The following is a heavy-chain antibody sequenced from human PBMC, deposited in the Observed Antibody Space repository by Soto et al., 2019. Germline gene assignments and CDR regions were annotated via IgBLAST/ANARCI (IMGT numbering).Heavy chain of an antibody. CDR1: GFTFSTYA. CDR2: MSVNGVAT. D-gene: IGHD3-10*01. V-gene: IGHV3-23*01. J-gene: IGHJ4*02. Sequence: HPGGSLRLSCATTGFTFSTYAMTWVRQAPGKGLEWVSHMSVNGVATFYADSVKGRFTMSRDNSKNTLYLQMDSLRADDTAIYYCAKGGQKRGLTNYYHSWFDYWGQGALVTVSS. CDR3: AKGGQKRGLTNYYHSWFDY.